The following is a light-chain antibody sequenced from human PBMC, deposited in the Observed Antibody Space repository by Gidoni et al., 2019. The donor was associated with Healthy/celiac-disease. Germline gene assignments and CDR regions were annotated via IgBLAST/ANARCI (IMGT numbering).Light chain of an antibody. V-gene: IGLV1-47*01. Sequence: HSLLTQPASASGTPGHRITITCSGSSSNSGTSYEYSYQQLPGTAPTLLIYRNDQRPSGVPDLCSASKSGTSASLAIIGLRSEDEADDYCAAWDASLSGPWLFGGGTKLTVL. CDR2: RND. J-gene: IGLJ3*02. CDR3: AAWDASLSGPWL. CDR1: SSNSGTSY.